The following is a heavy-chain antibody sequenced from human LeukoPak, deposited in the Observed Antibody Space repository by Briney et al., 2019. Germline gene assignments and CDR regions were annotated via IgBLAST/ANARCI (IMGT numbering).Heavy chain of an antibody. CDR3: VKVAKYYYGSETYYFFEH. J-gene: IGHJ4*02. CDR2: ISSSGSTI. CDR1: GFTFSSYE. Sequence: GGSLRLSCAASGFTFSSYEMNWVRQAPGKGLEWVSYISSSGSTIYYADSVKGRFTISRDNAKNSLYLQMNSLRVEDTGIYYCVKVAKYYYGSETYYFFEHWGQGTPVTASS. V-gene: IGHV3-48*03. D-gene: IGHD3-10*01.